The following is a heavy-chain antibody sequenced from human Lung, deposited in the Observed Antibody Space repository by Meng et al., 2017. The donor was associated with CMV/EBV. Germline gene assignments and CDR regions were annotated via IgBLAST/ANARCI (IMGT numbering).Heavy chain of an antibody. V-gene: IGHV3-49*04. CDR2: IRSKAYGGTT. CDR1: GFTXGDYA. CDR3: VRLGGYCSSTSCYYYGMDV. J-gene: IGHJ6*02. Sequence: SXSTSGFTXGDYAMNWVRQAPGKGLEWVGFIRSKAYGGTTEHAESVKGRFTISRDDSKSIAYLRMNSLKTEDTAVYYCVRLGGYCSSTSCYYYGMDVXGQGXTVTVSS. D-gene: IGHD2-2*01.